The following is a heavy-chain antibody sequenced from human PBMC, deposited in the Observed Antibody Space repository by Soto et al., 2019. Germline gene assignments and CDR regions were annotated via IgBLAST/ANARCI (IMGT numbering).Heavy chain of an antibody. Sequence: ASVKVSCKASGYTFTGYYMHWVRQAPGQGLEWMGWINPNSGGTNYAQKFQGRVTMTRDTSISTAYMELSRLRSDDPAVYYCASWSHYDFWSGYLRPGRDYYGMDVWGQGTTVTVSS. D-gene: IGHD3-3*01. CDR2: INPNSGGT. V-gene: IGHV1-2*02. CDR1: GYTFTGYY. CDR3: ASWSHYDFWSGYLRPGRDYYGMDV. J-gene: IGHJ6*02.